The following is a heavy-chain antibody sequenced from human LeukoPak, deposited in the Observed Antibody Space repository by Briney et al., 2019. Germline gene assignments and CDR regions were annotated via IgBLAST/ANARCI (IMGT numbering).Heavy chain of an antibody. CDR1: GFTFSNAW. D-gene: IGHD1-26*01. CDR3: ARERWELLSTYFDY. Sequence: GSLRLSCAASGFTFSNAWMSWVRQAPGKGLEWIGRMYTSGSTRYNPSLKSRVTISVDTSKNQFSLNLSSVTAADTAVYYCARERWELLSTYFDYWGQGTLVTVSS. CDR2: MYTSGST. J-gene: IGHJ4*02. V-gene: IGHV4-4*08.